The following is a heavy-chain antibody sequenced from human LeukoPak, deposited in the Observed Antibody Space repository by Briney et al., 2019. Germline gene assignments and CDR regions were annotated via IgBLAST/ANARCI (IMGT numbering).Heavy chain of an antibody. CDR2: INHSGST. CDR1: GGSFSGYY. V-gene: IGHV4-34*01. D-gene: IGHD6-19*01. CDR3: ARHGWHAWYFDL. Sequence: PSETLSLTCAVYGGSFSGYYWSWIRQPPGKGLEWIGEINHSGSTNYNPSLKSRVTISVDTSKNQFSLKLSSVTAADTAVYYCARHGWHAWYFDLWGRGTLVTVSS. J-gene: IGHJ2*01.